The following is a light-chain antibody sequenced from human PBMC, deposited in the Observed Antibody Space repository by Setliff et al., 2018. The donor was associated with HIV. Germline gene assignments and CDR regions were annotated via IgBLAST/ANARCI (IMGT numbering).Light chain of an antibody. CDR2: EVS. CDR1: SSDVGGYNY. V-gene: IGLV2-8*01. Sequence: QSALTQPPSASGSPGQSVTISCTGTSSDVGGYNYVSWYQQHPGKAPKLMISEVSNRPSGVPDRFSGSKSGNTASLAITGLQAEDEADYYCQSYDSSLRAVFGTGTKGTVL. J-gene: IGLJ1*01. CDR3: QSYDSSLRAV.